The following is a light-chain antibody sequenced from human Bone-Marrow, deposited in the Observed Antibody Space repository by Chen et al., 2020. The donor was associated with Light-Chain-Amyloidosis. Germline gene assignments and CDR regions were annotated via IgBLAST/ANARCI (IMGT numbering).Light chain of an antibody. CDR3: QQYGNSPLYT. CDR1: RRISPVY. J-gene: IGKJ2*01. CDR2: GTS. Sequence: EIVLTQSPGTLSLSPVDRPTLSCRASRRISPVYLAWDQQKPGQAPRLLISGTSNRATGIPDRFSGSGSGTEFSLTITRLEPEEFAVYFCQQYGNSPLYTFGQGIKVEI. V-gene: IGKV3-20*01.